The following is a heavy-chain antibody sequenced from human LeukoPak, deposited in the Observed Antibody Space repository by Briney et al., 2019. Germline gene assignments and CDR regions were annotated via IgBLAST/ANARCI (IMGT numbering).Heavy chain of an antibody. V-gene: IGHV3-48*01. D-gene: IGHD4-17*01. CDR3: ARDAPKYGDYFDY. CDR1: GFTFSSYS. CDR2: ISSSSSTI. J-gene: IGHJ4*02. Sequence: PGGSLRLSCAASGFTFSSYSMNWVRQAPGKGLEWVSYISSSSSTIYYADSVKGRFTISRDNAKNPLYLQMNSLRAEDTAVYYCARDAPKYGDYFDYWGQGTLVTVSS.